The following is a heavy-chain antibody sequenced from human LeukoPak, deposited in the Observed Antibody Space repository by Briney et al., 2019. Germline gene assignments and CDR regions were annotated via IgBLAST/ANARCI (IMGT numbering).Heavy chain of an antibody. J-gene: IGHJ4*02. Sequence: GGSLRLSCAASGFTFSSYGMHWVRQAPGKGLEWVAVISYDGSNKYYADSVKGRFTISRDNSMNTLYLQMNSLRVEDTAVYWSGYLGDYWGQGTLVTVSS. CDR1: GFTFSSYG. V-gene: IGHV3-30*03. CDR3: GYLGDY. D-gene: IGHD3-3*01. CDR2: ISYDGSNK.